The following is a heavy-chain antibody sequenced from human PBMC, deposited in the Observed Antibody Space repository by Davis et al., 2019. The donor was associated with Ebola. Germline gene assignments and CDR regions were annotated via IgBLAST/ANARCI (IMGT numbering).Heavy chain of an antibody. D-gene: IGHD6-13*01. Sequence: GESLKISCAASGFTFSSYAMHWVRQAPGKGLEWVAVISYDGNNKYYADSVKGRFTISRDNSKNTLYLQMNSLRDEDTAVYYCAREMGIAAAGTLWFDPWGQGTLVTVSS. J-gene: IGHJ5*02. CDR2: ISYDGNNK. CDR3: AREMGIAAAGTLWFDP. CDR1: GFTFSSYA. V-gene: IGHV3-30-3*01.